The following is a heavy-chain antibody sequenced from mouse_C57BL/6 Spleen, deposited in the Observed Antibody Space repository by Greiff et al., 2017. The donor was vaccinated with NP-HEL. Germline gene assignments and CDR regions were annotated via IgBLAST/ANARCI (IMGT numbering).Heavy chain of an antibody. CDR3: ARGSPYDYSFDY. CDR1: GFTFSDYY. CDR2: ISNGGGST. V-gene: IGHV5-12*01. J-gene: IGHJ2*01. D-gene: IGHD2-4*01. Sequence: EVKLVESGGGLVQPGGSLKLSCAASGFTFSDYYMYWVRQTPEKRLEWVAYISNGGGSTYYPDTVKGRFTISRDNAKNTLYLQMRRLKSDDTAMYYCARGSPYDYSFDYWGQGTTLTVSS.